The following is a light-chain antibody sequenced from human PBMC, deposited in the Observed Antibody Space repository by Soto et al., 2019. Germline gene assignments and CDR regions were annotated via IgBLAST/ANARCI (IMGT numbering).Light chain of an antibody. CDR2: AAS. CDR3: QQSYSTPIFT. V-gene: IGKV1-39*01. Sequence: DIQMTQSPSSLSASVGDRVTITCRASQSISSYLNWYQHKPGKAPKLLIYAASSLQSGVPSRFSGSGSGTDLTLTISSLQPEDFATYYCQQSYSTPIFTFGPGTKVDIK. CDR1: QSISSY. J-gene: IGKJ3*01.